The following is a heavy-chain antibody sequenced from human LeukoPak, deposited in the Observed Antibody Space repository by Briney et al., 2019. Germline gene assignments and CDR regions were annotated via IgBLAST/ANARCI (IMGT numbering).Heavy chain of an antibody. Sequence: GGSLRLSCAASGFTFSSYGMHWVRQAPGKGLGWVAVIWYDGSNKYYADSVKGRFTISRDNSKNTLYLQMNSLRAEDTAVYYCARDSPRYCSGGSCRRFDPWGQGTLVTVSS. CDR3: ARDSPRYCSGGSCRRFDP. CDR2: IWYDGSNK. CDR1: GFTFSSYG. J-gene: IGHJ5*02. V-gene: IGHV3-33*01. D-gene: IGHD2-15*01.